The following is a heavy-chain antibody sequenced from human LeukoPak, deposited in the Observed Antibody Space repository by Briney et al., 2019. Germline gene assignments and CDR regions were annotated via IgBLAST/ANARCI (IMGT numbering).Heavy chain of an antibody. CDR1: GFTFSDYS. J-gene: IGHJ4*02. V-gene: IGHV3-48*02. D-gene: IGHD2-21*02. Sequence: LTGGSLRLSCAASGFTFSDYSMNWVRQAPGKGLEWVSYISSSGNNIYYADSVRGRFTISRDNARNSLYLQMNNLRDEDTAVYYCAREAYCGGDCYFDYWGQGTLVTVSS. CDR3: AREAYCGGDCYFDY. CDR2: ISSSGNNI.